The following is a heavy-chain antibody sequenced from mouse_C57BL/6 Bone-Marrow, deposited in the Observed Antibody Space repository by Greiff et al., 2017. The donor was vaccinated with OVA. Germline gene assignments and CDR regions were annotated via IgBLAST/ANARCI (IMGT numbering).Heavy chain of an antibody. CDR3: AVIYYLPFDY. CDR2: IDPSDSYT. Sequence: VQLQQPGAELVMPGASVKLSCKASGYTFTSYWMHWVKQRPGQGLEWIGEIDPSDSYTNYNQKFKGKSTLTVDKSSSTAYMQLSSLTSDDSAVYYCAVIYYLPFDYWGQGTTLTVSS. J-gene: IGHJ2*01. CDR1: GYTFTSYW. V-gene: IGHV1-69*01. D-gene: IGHD1-1*01.